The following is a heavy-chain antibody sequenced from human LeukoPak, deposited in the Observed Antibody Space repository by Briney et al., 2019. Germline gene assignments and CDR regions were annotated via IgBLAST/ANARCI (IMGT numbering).Heavy chain of an antibody. CDR3: ARSSSGWYETNDY. D-gene: IGHD6-19*01. CDR1: GFTFSSYA. Sequence: GGSLRLSCAASGFTFSSYAMSWVRQAPGKGLEWVSVIYSGGSTYYADSVKGRFTISRDNSKNTLYLQMNSLRAEDTAVYYCARSSSGWYETNDYWGQGTLVTVSS. J-gene: IGHJ4*02. V-gene: IGHV3-66*01. CDR2: IYSGGST.